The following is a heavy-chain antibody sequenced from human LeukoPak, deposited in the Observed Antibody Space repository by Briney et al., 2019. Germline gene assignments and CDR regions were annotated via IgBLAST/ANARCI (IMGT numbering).Heavy chain of an antibody. CDR3: ARIESYGDYDPDY. CDR2: ISSSSSTI. J-gene: IGHJ4*02. CDR1: GFTFSSYA. D-gene: IGHD4-17*01. V-gene: IGHV3-48*01. Sequence: GGSLRLSCAASGFTFSSYAMSWVRQAPGKGLEWVSYISSSSSTIYYADSVKGRFTISRDNAKNSLYLQMNSLRAEDTAVYYCARIESYGDYDPDYWGQGTLVTVSS.